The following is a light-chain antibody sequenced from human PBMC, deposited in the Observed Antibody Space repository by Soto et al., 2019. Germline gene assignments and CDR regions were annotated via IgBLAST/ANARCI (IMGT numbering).Light chain of an antibody. CDR2: HAT. Sequence: SYELTQSPSVSVALGKTATITCGGNNIGSKSVHWYQHKPGLAPVLVMSHATHRPSGIPERFSGSNSGNTATLTINRVEAGDEADYYCNVWVFTNEHPIIGGGTKLTVL. CDR1: NIGSKS. V-gene: IGLV3-21*04. CDR3: NVWVFTNEHPI. J-gene: IGLJ2*01.